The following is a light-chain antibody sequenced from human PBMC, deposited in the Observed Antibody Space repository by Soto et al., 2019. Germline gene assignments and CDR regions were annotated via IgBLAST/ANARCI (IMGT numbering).Light chain of an antibody. CDR1: NSNIGNNF. V-gene: IGLV1-51*01. CDR2: DNN. Sequence: QSALTQPPSVSAAPGQKVTISCSGTNSNIGNNFVSWYKQLPGTPPKLLIYDNNRLPSGIPDRFSGSKSVTSATLGITGLETGDEADYYCITYTGSDTSYVFGTGTKVTVL. CDR3: ITYTGSDTSYV. J-gene: IGLJ1*01.